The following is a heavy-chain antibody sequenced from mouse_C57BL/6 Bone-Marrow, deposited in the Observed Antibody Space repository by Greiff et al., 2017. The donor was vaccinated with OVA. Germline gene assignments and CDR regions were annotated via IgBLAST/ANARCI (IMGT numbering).Heavy chain of an antibody. V-gene: IGHV5-4*01. Sequence: EVQRVESGGGLVKPGGSLTLSCAASGFTFSSYAMSWVRQTPEKRLEWVATISDGGSYTYYPDNVKGRFTISRDNAKNNLYLQMSHLKSEDTAMYYCARATYAMDYWGQGTSVTVSS. CDR2: ISDGGSYT. D-gene: IGHD4-1*02. J-gene: IGHJ4*01. CDR3: ARATYAMDY. CDR1: GFTFSSYA.